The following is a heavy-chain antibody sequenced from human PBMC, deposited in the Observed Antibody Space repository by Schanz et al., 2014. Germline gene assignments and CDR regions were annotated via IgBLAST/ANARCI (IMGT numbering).Heavy chain of an antibody. D-gene: IGHD6-19*01. J-gene: IGHJ4*02. V-gene: IGHV3-33*08. CDR2: ISHDGSIQ. Sequence: VKLVESGGGLVQPGGSLRLPWAASGSTFSATWLHWVRQAPGKGLEWVTIISHDGSIQSGADSVKGRFTISRDNAKNSLYLQMSSLRAEDTAVYYCARDRVQYSSGWYSDSWGQGTLVTVSS. CDR1: GSTFSATW. CDR3: ARDRVQYSSGWYSDS.